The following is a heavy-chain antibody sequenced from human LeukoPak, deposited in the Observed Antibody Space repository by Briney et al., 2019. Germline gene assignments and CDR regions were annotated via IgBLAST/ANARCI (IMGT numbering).Heavy chain of an antibody. CDR2: INRDGGMH. D-gene: IGHD1-14*01. V-gene: IGHV3-74*01. Sequence: GGSLRLSCAASGFTFNGYWIHWVRQAPEKGLVWVSRINRDGGMHYADSVKGRFAIPRDNTKNTVSLQMNSLRDEDTGVYFCARANPADFDLGGRGTVVIVSS. J-gene: IGHJ2*01. CDR1: GFTFNGYW. CDR3: ARANPADFDL.